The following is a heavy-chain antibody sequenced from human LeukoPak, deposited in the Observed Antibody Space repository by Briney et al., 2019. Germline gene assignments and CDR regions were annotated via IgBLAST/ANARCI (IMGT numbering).Heavy chain of an antibody. V-gene: IGHV4-38-2*02. J-gene: IGHJ4*02. D-gene: IGHD2-21*02. CDR1: GFSISSGHY. CDR2: VYQSGTT. Sequence: SETLSLTCTVSGFSISSGHYWGWVRQPPGAGLEWIGSVYQSGTTYYNPSLKSRVTTSVDMSKNQFSLRLRPVTAADTAVYYVGGIFIRNGDSSYFYCWGQGTLFSVSS. CDR3: GGIFIRNGDSSYFYC.